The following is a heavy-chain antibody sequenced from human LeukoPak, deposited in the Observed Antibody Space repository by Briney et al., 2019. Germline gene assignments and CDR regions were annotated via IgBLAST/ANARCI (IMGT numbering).Heavy chain of an antibody. CDR2: ISGSGGST. CDR1: GFTSISYA. V-gene: IGHV3-23*01. D-gene: IGHD6-13*01. Sequence: GGSLRLSCAASGFTSISYAMSWVRQAPGKGLEWVSAISGSGGSTYYADSVKGRFTISRDNSKNTLYLQMNSLRAEDTAVYYCAKGGIFDSSSWYWIDPWGQGTLVTVSS. CDR3: AKGGIFDSSSWYWIDP. J-gene: IGHJ5*02.